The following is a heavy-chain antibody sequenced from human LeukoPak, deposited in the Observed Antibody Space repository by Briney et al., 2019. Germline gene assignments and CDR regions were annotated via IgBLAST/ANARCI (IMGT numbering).Heavy chain of an antibody. Sequence: GRSLRLSCAASGVTFSSVAVHWVRQAPGKGLEWVAVISYDGDNKYYADSVKGRFTISRDNSKNTLYLQMNSLRAEDTAVYSCAKGKRMLYAKRNDAFDIWGQGTMVTVSS. CDR3: AKGKRMLYAKRNDAFDI. CDR1: GVTFSSVA. CDR2: ISYDGDNK. V-gene: IGHV3-30-3*01. D-gene: IGHD2-8*01. J-gene: IGHJ3*02.